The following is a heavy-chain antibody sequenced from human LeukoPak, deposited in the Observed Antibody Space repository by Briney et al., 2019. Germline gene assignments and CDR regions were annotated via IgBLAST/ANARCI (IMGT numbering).Heavy chain of an antibody. D-gene: IGHD5-18*01. CDR2: INSDGSNR. J-gene: IGHJ4*02. V-gene: IGHV3-74*03. CDR1: GLTFSSFW. CDR3: ATSQRGYIYGFMGY. Sequence: GGSLRLSCAASGLTFSSFWMHWVRQVPGKGLVWVSRINSDGSNRKYADSVKGRFTISRDNAENTLYLQMNSLRAEDTAVYCCATSQRGYIYGFMGYWGQGTLVTVSS.